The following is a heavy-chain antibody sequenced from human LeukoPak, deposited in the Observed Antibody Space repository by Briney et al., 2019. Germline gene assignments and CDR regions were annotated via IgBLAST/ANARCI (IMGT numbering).Heavy chain of an antibody. J-gene: IGHJ3*02. CDR1: GGSISSYY. D-gene: IGHD3-22*01. V-gene: IGHV4-4*09. CDR2: IYTSGST. CDR3: ARHGLDSSGYYYGDAFDI. Sequence: SETLSLTRTVSGGSISSYYWSWIRQPPGKGLEWIGYIYTSGSTNYNPSLKSRVTISVDTSKNQFSLKLSSVTAADTAVYYCARHGLDSSGYYYGDAFDIWGQGTMVTVSS.